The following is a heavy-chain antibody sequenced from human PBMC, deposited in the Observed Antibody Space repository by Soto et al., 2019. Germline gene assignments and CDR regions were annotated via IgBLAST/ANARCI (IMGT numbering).Heavy chain of an antibody. J-gene: IGHJ4*02. V-gene: IGHV3-23*01. CDR3: AKDPTLTYSYPWGVSDY. CDR1: GFTFSSYA. Sequence: GSLRLSCAASGFTFSSYAMSWVRQAPGKGLEWVSAISGSGGSTYYADSVKGRFTISRDNSKNTLYLQMNSLRAEDTAVYYCAKDPTLTYSYPWGVSDYWGQGTLVTLSS. D-gene: IGHD5-18*01. CDR2: ISGSGGST.